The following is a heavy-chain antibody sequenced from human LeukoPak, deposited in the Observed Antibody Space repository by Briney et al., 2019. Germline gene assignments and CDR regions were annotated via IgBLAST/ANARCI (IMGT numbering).Heavy chain of an antibody. CDR1: GGTFSSYA. Sequence: ASVNVSCKASGGTFSSYAISWVRQAPGQGLEWMGEIISIFCTANYAQKFQGRVTMAADESTSTAYMELSSLRSEDTAVYYCARPDYDFWSGYCPDYYYYYYMDVWGKGTTVNVSS. CDR3: ARPDYDFWSGYCPDYYYYYYMDV. D-gene: IGHD3-3*01. J-gene: IGHJ6*03. V-gene: IGHV1-69*13. CDR2: IISIFCTA.